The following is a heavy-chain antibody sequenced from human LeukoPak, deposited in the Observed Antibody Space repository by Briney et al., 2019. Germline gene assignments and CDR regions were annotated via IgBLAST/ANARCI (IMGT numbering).Heavy chain of an antibody. CDR1: GFAVSSNY. V-gene: IGHV3-53*01. J-gene: IGHJ4*02. D-gene: IGHD1-26*01. CDR3: AARGSYADFAY. Sequence: GGSLRLSCAASGFAVSSNYMSWLRQAPGRGVEWVSVIYSGGSTYYADSVKGRFNISRDNSKNTMYLQMNSLRAEDTAVYYCAARGSYADFAYWGQGTLVTVSS. CDR2: IYSGGST.